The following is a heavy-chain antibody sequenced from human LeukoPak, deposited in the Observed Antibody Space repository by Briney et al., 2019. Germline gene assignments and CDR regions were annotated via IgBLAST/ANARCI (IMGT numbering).Heavy chain of an antibody. Sequence: SQTLSLTCAVSGGSISSGGYCWGWIRQPPGKGLEWIVYIYHSGSTYYNPSLKSRVTISVDRSKNQFSLKLSSVTAADTAVYYCARVKAAAGSLDYWGQGTLVTVSS. V-gene: IGHV4-30-2*01. CDR2: IYHSGST. J-gene: IGHJ4*02. CDR3: ARVKAAAGSLDY. CDR1: GGSISSGGYC. D-gene: IGHD6-13*01.